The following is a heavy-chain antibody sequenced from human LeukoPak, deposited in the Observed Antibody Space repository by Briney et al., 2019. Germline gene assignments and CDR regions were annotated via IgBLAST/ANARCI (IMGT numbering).Heavy chain of an antibody. CDR2: ISGSGGST. V-gene: IGHV3-23*01. J-gene: IGHJ4*02. Sequence: GGSLRLSCAASGFTFSSYAMSWVRQAPGKGLEWVSAISGSGGSTYYADSVKGRFTISRDNSKNTLYLQMNSLRAEDTAVYYCAKDLGTDVLRFLGWLLSPLFDYWGQGTLVTVSS. CDR3: AKDLGTDVLRFLGWLLSPLFDY. D-gene: IGHD3-3*01. CDR1: GFTFSSYA.